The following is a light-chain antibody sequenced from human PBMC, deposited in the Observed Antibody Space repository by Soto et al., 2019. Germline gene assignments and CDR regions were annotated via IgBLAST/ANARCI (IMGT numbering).Light chain of an antibody. J-gene: IGKJ5*01. CDR1: ETISTF. Sequence: DIPMTQSPSSLSASVGDRVTMTCRASETISTFLNWYQHKPGKAPKLLIYAASRLQSGVPARFSGSGSGTDFTLTINGLQPDDFASYYCQQSYSTSPINFGQGTRLEI. CDR2: AAS. V-gene: IGKV1-39*01. CDR3: QQSYSTSPIN.